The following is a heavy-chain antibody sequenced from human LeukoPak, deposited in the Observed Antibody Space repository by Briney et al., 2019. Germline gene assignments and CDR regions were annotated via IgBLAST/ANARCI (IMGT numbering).Heavy chain of an antibody. D-gene: IGHD2-2*01. CDR3: AKDLSQIYCRTINCYSMDV. V-gene: IGHV3-23*01. CDR2: ISSSAGDT. J-gene: IGHJ6*04. Sequence: GGSLRLSCAASGFTFSNYGMAWARQAPGEGVAWVSVISSSAGDTHSADSVKGRFTISSENSKNTLYLQMNSLRAEDTAVYYCAKDLSQIYCRTINCYSMDVWGKGTTVTVSS. CDR1: GFTFSNYG.